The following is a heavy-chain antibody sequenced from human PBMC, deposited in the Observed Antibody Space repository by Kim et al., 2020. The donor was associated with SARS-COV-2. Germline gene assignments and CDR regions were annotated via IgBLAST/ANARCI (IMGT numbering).Heavy chain of an antibody. Sequence: GGSLRLSCAASGFTFSSFAMTWVRQLPGKGLEWVSIINQDGGLTFYADSVKGRFTISRDNSKNTLYLQMNSLRADDTAVYYCAIVFHYGSGDFPNFFDYGRQGPGVPVST. CDR1: GFTFSSFA. D-gene: IGHD3-10*01. V-gene: IGHV3-23*01. J-gene: IGHJ4*02. CDR3: AIVFHYGSGDFPNFFDY. CDR2: INQDGGLT.